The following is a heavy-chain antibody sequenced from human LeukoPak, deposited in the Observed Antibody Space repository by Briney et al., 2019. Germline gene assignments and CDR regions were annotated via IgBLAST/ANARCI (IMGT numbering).Heavy chain of an antibody. J-gene: IGHJ3*02. V-gene: IGHV1-18*01. Sequence: VASVKVSCKASGFTFTSYGISWVRQAPGQGLEWMGWISAYIGKTNYAQKLQGRVTITTDTSTSTAYMELRSLRSEDTAVYYCARGDFWSGLSIWGQGTMVSVS. CDR1: GFTFTSYG. D-gene: IGHD3-3*01. CDR2: ISAYIGKT. CDR3: ARGDFWSGLSI.